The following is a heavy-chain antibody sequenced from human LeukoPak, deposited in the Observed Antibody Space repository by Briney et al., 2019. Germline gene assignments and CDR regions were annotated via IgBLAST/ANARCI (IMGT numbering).Heavy chain of an antibody. CDR3: TVGYYDFWSGHYYMDV. Sequence: PGGSLRLSCAASGFTFSNAWMSWVRQAPGKGLEWVGRIKSKTDGGTTDYAAPVKGRFTISRDDSKNTLYLQMNSLKTEDTAVYYCTVGYYDFWSGHYYMDVWGEGTTVTVSS. V-gene: IGHV3-15*01. J-gene: IGHJ6*03. D-gene: IGHD3-3*01. CDR2: IKSKTDGGTT. CDR1: GFTFSNAW.